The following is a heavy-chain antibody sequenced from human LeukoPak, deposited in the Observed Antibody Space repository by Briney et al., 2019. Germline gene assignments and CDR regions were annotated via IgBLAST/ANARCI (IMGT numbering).Heavy chain of an antibody. V-gene: IGHV3-30*03. Sequence: GRSLRLSCAASGFTFSSYGMHWVRQAPGKGLEWVAAISYDGSNKFYADSVKGRFTISRDNAKNSLYLQMNSLRAEDTAVYYCARVSGELPSLYWGQGTLVTVSS. CDR3: ARVSGELPSLY. J-gene: IGHJ4*02. CDR2: ISYDGSNK. CDR1: GFTFSSYG. D-gene: IGHD1-26*01.